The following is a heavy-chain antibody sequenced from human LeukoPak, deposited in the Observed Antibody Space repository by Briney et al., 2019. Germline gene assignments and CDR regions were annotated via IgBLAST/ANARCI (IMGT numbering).Heavy chain of an antibody. Sequence: PGGSLRLSCAASGFTFSSYEMNWVRQAPGKGLEWVPYISSSGSTIYYADSVKGRFTISRDNAKNSLYLQMNSLRAEDTAVYYCARRSYSNPTFDYWGQGTLVTVSS. CDR1: GFTFSSYE. CDR2: ISSSGSTI. CDR3: ARRSYSNPTFDY. D-gene: IGHD4-11*01. J-gene: IGHJ4*02. V-gene: IGHV3-48*03.